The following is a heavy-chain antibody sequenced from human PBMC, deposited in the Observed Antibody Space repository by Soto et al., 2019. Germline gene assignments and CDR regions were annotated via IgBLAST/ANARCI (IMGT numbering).Heavy chain of an antibody. CDR2: ISGSGGST. D-gene: IGHD6-19*01. CDR1: GFTFSSYA. J-gene: IGHJ4*02. V-gene: IGHV3-23*01. CDR3: AKGVPGIAVAGTHIPTYYFDY. Sequence: PGGSLRLSCAASGFTFSSYAMSWVRQAPGKGLEWVSAISGSGGSTYYADSVKGRFTISRDNSKNTLYLQMNSLRAEDTAVYYCAKGVPGIAVAGTHIPTYYFDYWGQGTLVTVSS.